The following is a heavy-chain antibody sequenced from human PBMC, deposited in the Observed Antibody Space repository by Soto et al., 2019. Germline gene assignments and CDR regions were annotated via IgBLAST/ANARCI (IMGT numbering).Heavy chain of an antibody. J-gene: IGHJ4*02. CDR2: LYTGGSA. CDR3: ARTLNDWTTYCDN. CDR1: GCSVTEHN. D-gene: IGHD3-9*01. V-gene: IGHV3-53*01. Sequence: XGSLRLTVPASGCSVTEHNVTWARQAPGKGLEWVSVLYTGGSAYYGDSVKCRFTISRDSSTNTLYLQMNSLKVGDTAFYFCARTLNDWTTYCDNWSEGTLVTVSS.